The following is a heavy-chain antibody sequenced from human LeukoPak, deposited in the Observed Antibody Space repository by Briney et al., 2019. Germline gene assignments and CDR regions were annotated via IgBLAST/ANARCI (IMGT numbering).Heavy chain of an antibody. D-gene: IGHD6-19*01. V-gene: IGHV4-59*01. J-gene: IGHJ4*02. CDR3: ARDRDISGWFDY. Sequence: PSETLSLTCTVSGGSISGFYWGWIRQPPGKGLEWIGFIYYSGSANYNPSLKSRVTMSVDMSKNHFSLKLSSVTAADTAFYYCARDRDISGWFDYWGQGALVTVSS. CDR1: GGSISGFY. CDR2: IYYSGSA.